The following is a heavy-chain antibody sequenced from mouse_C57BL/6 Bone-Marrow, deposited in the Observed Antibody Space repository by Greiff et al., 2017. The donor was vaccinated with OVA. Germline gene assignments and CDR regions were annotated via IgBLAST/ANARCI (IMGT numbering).Heavy chain of an antibody. Sequence: VQLQQSGPELVKPGASVKISCKASGYAFSSSWMNWVKQRPGKGLEWIGRIYPGDGDTNYNGKFKGKATLTADKSSSTAYMQLSSLTSEDSAVYFCAGLPHYYAMDYWGQGTSVTVSS. J-gene: IGHJ4*01. CDR2: IYPGDGDT. D-gene: IGHD2-2*01. V-gene: IGHV1-82*01. CDR3: AGLPHYYAMDY. CDR1: GYAFSSSW.